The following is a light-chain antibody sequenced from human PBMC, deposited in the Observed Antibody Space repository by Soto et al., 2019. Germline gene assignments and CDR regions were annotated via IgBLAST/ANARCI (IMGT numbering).Light chain of an antibody. J-gene: IGKJ1*01. CDR2: GAS. Sequence: EIVMTQSPATLSVSPGERATLSCRASQSLSSSYLAWYQQKPGQAPRLLIYGASTRATGIPARFSGSGSGTEFTLTISSLQSEDFAVYYCQQYNNWPPTFGQGTKVDIK. CDR1: QSLSSSY. V-gene: IGKV3-15*01. CDR3: QQYNNWPPT.